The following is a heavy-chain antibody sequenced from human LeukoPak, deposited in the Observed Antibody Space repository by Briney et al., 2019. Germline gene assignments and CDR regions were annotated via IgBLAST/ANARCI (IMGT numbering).Heavy chain of an antibody. J-gene: IGHJ6*02. V-gene: IGHV4-59*01. CDR3: ARVLPNASSSWYLRKFYYYYGMDV. CDR1: GGSISSYY. D-gene: IGHD6-13*01. CDR2: IYYSGST. Sequence: PSETLSLTCTVSGGSISSYYWSWIRPPPGKGLEWIGYIYYSGSTNYNPSLKSRVTISVDTSKNQFSLKLSSVTAADTAVYYCARVLPNASSSWYLRKFYYYYGMDVWGQGTTVTVSS.